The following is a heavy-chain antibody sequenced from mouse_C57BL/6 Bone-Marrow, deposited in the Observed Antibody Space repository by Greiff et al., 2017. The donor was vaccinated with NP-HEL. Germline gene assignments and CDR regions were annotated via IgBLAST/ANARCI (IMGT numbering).Heavy chain of an antibody. V-gene: IGHV5-17*01. Sequence: DVMLVESGGGLVKPGGSLKLSCAASGFTFSDYGMHWVRQAPEKGLEWVAYISSGSSTIYYADTVKGRFTISRDNAKNTLFLQMTSLRSEDTAMYYCASETGYFDYWGQGTTLTVSS. CDR3: ASETGYFDY. CDR1: GFTFSDYG. J-gene: IGHJ2*01. CDR2: ISSGSSTI.